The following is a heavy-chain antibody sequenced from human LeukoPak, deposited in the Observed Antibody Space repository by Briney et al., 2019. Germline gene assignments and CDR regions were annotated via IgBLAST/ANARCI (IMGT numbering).Heavy chain of an antibody. Sequence: GGSLRLSCAASGFTFSSYGMHWVRQAPGKGLEWVAVIWYDGSNKYYADSVRGRFTISRDNSKNTLYLQMNSLRAEDTAVYYCAREIYDSSGYYDYWGQGTLVTVSS. CDR3: AREIYDSSGYYDY. CDR2: IWYDGSNK. V-gene: IGHV3-33*01. CDR1: GFTFSSYG. J-gene: IGHJ4*02. D-gene: IGHD3-22*01.